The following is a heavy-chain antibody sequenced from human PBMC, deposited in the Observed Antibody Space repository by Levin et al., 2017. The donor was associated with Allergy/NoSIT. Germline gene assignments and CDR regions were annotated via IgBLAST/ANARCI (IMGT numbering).Heavy chain of an antibody. D-gene: IGHD6-13*01. J-gene: IGHJ3*02. CDR3: ARHPGGSWHSDAFDI. Sequence: PEASVKVSCKGSGYSFTSYWIGWVRQMPGKGLEWMGIIYPGDSDTRYSPSFQGQVTISADKSISTAYLQWSSLKASDTAMYYCARHPGGSWHSDAFDIWGQGTMVTVSS. CDR2: IYPGDSDT. V-gene: IGHV5-51*01. CDR1: GYSFTSYW.